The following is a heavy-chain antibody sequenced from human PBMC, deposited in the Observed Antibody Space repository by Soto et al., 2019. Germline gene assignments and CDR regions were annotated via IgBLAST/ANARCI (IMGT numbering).Heavy chain of an antibody. CDR2: IIPIFGTA. D-gene: IGHD2-21*02. CDR1: GGTFSSYA. CDR3: ARDRHIVVVTADYYYYGMDV. V-gene: IGHV1-69*01. J-gene: IGHJ6*02. Sequence: QVQLVQSGAEVKKPRSSVKVSCKASGGTFSSYAISWVRQAPGQGLEWMGGIIPIFGTANYAQKFQGRVTITADESTSTAYMELSSLRSEDTAVYYCARDRHIVVVTADYYYYGMDVWGQGTTVTVSS.